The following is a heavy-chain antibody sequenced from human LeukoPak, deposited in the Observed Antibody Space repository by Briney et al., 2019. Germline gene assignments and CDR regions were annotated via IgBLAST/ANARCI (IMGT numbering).Heavy chain of an antibody. D-gene: IGHD6-19*01. J-gene: IGHJ5*01. CDR1: GFTVSSNY. CDR2: IFSGGGT. V-gene: IGHV3-53*01. Sequence: QPGGSLRLSCAASGFTVSSNYMNWVMSWVRQAPGKGLEWVSVIFSGGGTNYADSVKGRFTISRDNSKNTLYLQMNSLRAEDTAVYYCARRYSSGWYDSWGQGTLVTVSS. CDR3: ARRYSSGWYDS.